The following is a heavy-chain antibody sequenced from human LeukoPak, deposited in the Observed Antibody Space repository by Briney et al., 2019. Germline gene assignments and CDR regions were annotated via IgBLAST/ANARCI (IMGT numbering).Heavy chain of an antibody. CDR1: GYSISSGYY. J-gene: IGHJ4*02. D-gene: IGHD5-24*01. Sequence: PSETLSLTCTVSGYSISSGYYWGLIRQPPEKGLGWIGIIYHSGSTYYKPSLKSRVTITVDTSKNQFSLKLSSETAADPAVYYCARDEGYRSRHFDYWGQGTLVTVSS. V-gene: IGHV4-38-2*02. CDR2: IYHSGST. CDR3: ARDEGYRSRHFDY.